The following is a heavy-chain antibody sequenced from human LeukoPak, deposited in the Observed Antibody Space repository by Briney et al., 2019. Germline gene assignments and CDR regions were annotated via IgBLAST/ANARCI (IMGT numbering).Heavy chain of an antibody. V-gene: IGHV4-39*01. J-gene: IGHJ4*02. CDR2: IYYSGST. CDR1: GGSISSSSYY. D-gene: IGHD6-19*01. CDR3: ARHIRYPQYSSGWVFDY. Sequence: SETLSLTCTVSGGSISSSSYYWGWIRQPPGKGLEWIGSIYYSGSTYYNPSLKSRVTISVDTSKNQFSLKLSSVTAAGTAVYYCARHIRYPQYSSGWVFDYRGQGTLVTVSS.